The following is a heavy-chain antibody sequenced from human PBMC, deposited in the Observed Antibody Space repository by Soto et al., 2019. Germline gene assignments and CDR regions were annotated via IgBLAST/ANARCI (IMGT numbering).Heavy chain of an antibody. CDR2: VSATGGS. CDR1: GASVSSNY. CDR3: ARDPLPSDSSAP. J-gene: IGHJ5*02. Sequence: QVQLQESGPGLVKPSETLSLICSVSGASVSSNYWSWIRKSAGKGLEWIGRVSATGGSTYNPSLRGRATRSVDTSKNQFSWRLTSMTAADTATYFCARDPLPSDSSAPWGRGTLVSVSS. V-gene: IGHV4-4*07. D-gene: IGHD3-22*01.